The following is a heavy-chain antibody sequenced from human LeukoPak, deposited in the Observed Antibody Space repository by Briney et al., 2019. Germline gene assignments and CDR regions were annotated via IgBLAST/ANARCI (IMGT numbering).Heavy chain of an antibody. V-gene: IGHV4-59*08. CDR2: IYYSGRT. CDR3: ASLRVPGGFDY. CDR1: GGSISSYY. Sequence: SETLSLTCSVSGGSISSYYWSWIRQPPGKGLEWIGYIYYSGRTSYNPSLKSRVTISVDTSKNQFSLRLRSVTAADTAVYYCASLRVPGGFDYWGQGTLVTVSS. J-gene: IGHJ4*02.